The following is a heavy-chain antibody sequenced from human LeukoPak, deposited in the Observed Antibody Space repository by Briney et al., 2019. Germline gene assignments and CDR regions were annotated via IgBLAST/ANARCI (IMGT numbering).Heavy chain of an antibody. J-gene: IGHJ4*02. CDR1: GYTFTGYY. D-gene: IGHD2-21*02. CDR2: INPNSGGT. Sequence: ASVKVSCKASGYTFTGYYMHWVRQAPGQGLGWMGWINPNSGGTNYAQKFQGRVTMTRDTSISTAYMELSRLRSDDTAVYYCARNVNCGGDCYSFFDYWGQGTLVTVSS. V-gene: IGHV1-2*02. CDR3: ARNVNCGGDCYSFFDY.